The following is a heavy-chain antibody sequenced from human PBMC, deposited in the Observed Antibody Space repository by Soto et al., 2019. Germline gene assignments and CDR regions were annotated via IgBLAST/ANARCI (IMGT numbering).Heavy chain of an antibody. D-gene: IGHD2-15*01. V-gene: IGHV4-30-2*01. CDR3: ARASGNLRVDWFDP. Sequence: QLQLQESGSGLVKPSQTLSLTCTVSGDSISSGDSWSWIRQPPGRGLEWIGFIYRSGNTYYNPSLKGRLTMSVDRSKNQFSLRLTSVTAADTAIYYCARASGNLRVDWFDPWGQGTLVTVSS. J-gene: IGHJ5*02. CDR1: GDSISSGDS. CDR2: IYRSGNT.